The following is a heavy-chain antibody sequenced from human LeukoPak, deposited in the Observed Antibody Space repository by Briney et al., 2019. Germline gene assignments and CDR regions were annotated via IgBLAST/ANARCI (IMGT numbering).Heavy chain of an antibody. V-gene: IGHV4-59*01. CDR2: IYSSGST. Sequence: PSETLSLTCTVSGGSISGYYRSWIWQPPGKGLEWIGYIYSSGSTSYNPSLKSRVTISVDTSKNQFSLKLSSVTAADTAVYYCARQSYCSSTSCYPFHYWGQGTLVTVSS. D-gene: IGHD2-2*01. J-gene: IGHJ4*02. CDR1: GGSISGYY. CDR3: ARQSYCSSTSCYPFHY.